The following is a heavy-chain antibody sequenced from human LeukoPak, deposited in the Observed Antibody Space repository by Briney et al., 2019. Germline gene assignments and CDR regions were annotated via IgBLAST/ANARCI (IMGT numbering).Heavy chain of an antibody. J-gene: IGHJ4*02. D-gene: IGHD1-26*01. Sequence: PSETLSLTCTVSGYSISSGYYWGWIRQPAGKGLEWIGRIYTSGSTNYNPSLKSRVTMSVDTSKNQFSLRLSSVTAADTAVYYCARVDVVGATDYWGQGTLVTVSS. CDR1: GYSISSGYY. CDR3: ARVDVVGATDY. V-gene: IGHV4-4*07. CDR2: IYTSGST.